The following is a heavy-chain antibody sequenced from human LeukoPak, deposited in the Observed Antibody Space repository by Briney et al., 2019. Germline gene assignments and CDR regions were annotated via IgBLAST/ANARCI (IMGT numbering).Heavy chain of an antibody. Sequence: GGSLRLSCAASGFTFSNYAMTWVRQAPGRGLEWVSAISGSGGSTYYAASVKGRFTISGDNSKNTLDLQMNGLRAEDTALYYCAKAQRPYDSTGYLDYWGQGTLVTVSS. D-gene: IGHD3-22*01. CDR1: GFTFSNYA. J-gene: IGHJ4*02. V-gene: IGHV3-23*01. CDR3: AKAQRPYDSTGYLDY. CDR2: ISGSGGST.